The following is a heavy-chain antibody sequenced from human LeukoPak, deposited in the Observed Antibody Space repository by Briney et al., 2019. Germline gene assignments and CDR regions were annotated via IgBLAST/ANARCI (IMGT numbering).Heavy chain of an antibody. CDR3: ARDKVVVVAATRDDAFDI. Sequence: GGSLRLSCAASGFTVSSNYMSWVRRAPGKGLEWVSVIYSGGSTYYADSVKGRFTISRDNSRNTLYLQMNSLRAEDTAVYYCARDKVVVVAATRDDAFDIWGQGTMVTVSS. D-gene: IGHD2-15*01. J-gene: IGHJ3*02. V-gene: IGHV3-66*01. CDR1: GFTVSSNY. CDR2: IYSGGST.